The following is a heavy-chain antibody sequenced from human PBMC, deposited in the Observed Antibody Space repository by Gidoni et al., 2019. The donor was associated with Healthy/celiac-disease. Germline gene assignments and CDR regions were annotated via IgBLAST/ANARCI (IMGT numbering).Heavy chain of an antibody. CDR1: GFTFSSYA. D-gene: IGHD6-19*01. J-gene: IGHJ4*02. CDR2: ISGSGGST. Sequence: EVQLLESGGGLVQPGGSLRLSCAASGFTFSSYAMSWVRQAPGKGLEWVSAISGSGGSTYYADSVKGRFTISRDNSKNTLYLQMNSLRAEDTAVYYCAKDGGRDSSGRLGFDYWGQGTLVTVSS. V-gene: IGHV3-23*01. CDR3: AKDGGRDSSGRLGFDY.